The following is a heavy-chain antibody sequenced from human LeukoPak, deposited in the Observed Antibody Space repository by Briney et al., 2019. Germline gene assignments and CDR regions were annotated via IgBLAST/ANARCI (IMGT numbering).Heavy chain of an antibody. J-gene: IGHJ4*02. D-gene: IGHD5-18*01. CDR2: MSSSGSYI. Sequence: GGSLRLSCAASGFTFSSYAMNWVRQAPGHGLEWVSFMSSSGSYIYYADSVKGRFTISRDNAKNSLYLQMNSLRAEDTAVYYCARDLTTSMTYYFDCWGQGTLVTVSS. CDR3: ARDLTTSMTYYFDC. CDR1: GFTFSSYA. V-gene: IGHV3-21*01.